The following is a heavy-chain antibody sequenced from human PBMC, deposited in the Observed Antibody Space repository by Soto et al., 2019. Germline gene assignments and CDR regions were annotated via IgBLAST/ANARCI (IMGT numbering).Heavy chain of an antibody. V-gene: IGHV4-61*01. CDR1: GDSVTNGFY. Sequence: PSETLSLTCGVSGDSVTNGFYWAWIRQAPGKGLEWIGYVYYTGSTNYNPSLKSRVTISVDRSKNQFSLKLTSANAADTAVYYCARGRTVRNYADDSSDYFYFFDYWGQGTQVTVSS. D-gene: IGHD3-22*01. CDR3: ARGRTVRNYADDSSDYFYFFDY. CDR2: VYYTGST. J-gene: IGHJ4*02.